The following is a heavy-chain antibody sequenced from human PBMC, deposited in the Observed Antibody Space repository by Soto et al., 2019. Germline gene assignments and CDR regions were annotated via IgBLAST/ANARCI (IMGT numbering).Heavy chain of an antibody. CDR3: ARDSTPFEYSSSAPVY. J-gene: IGHJ4*02. V-gene: IGHV3-11*01. Sequence: GGSLRLSCAASGFTFSDYYMSWIRQAPGKGLEWVSYISSSGSTIYYADSVKGRFTISRDNAKNLLYLQMNSLRAEDTAVYYCARDSTPFEYSSSAPVYWGQGTLVTVSS. CDR2: ISSSGSTI. CDR1: GFTFSDYY. D-gene: IGHD6-6*01.